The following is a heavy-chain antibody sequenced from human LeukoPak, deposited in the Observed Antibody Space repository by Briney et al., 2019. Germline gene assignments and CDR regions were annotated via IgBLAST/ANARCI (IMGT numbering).Heavy chain of an antibody. Sequence: GGSLRLSCAASGFTFSSYAMSWVRQAPGKGLEWVSAISGSGGSTYYADSVKGRFTISRDNSKNTLYLQMNSLRAEDTAVYYCATHYGDNLRYYFDYWGQGTLVTVSS. J-gene: IGHJ4*02. CDR1: GFTFSSYA. D-gene: IGHD4-17*01. V-gene: IGHV3-23*01. CDR2: ISGSGGST. CDR3: ATHYGDNLRYYFDY.